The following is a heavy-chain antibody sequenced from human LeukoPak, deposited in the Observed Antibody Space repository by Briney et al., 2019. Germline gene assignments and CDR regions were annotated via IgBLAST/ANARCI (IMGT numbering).Heavy chain of an antibody. CDR1: GYTFTGHY. CDR3: AGEFSEMAKTPPDY. J-gene: IGHJ4*02. Sequence: ASVKVSCKASGYTFTGHYMHWVRQAPGQGLEWMGRINPNSGGTNYAQKFQGRVTMTRDTSISTAYMELSRLRSDDTAGYYCAGEFSEMAKTPPDYWGQGTLVTVSS. D-gene: IGHD5-24*01. V-gene: IGHV1-2*06. CDR2: INPNSGGT.